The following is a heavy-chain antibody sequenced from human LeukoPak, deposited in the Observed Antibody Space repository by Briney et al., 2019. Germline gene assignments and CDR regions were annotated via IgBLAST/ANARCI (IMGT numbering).Heavy chain of an antibody. V-gene: IGHV4-31*03. D-gene: IGHD3-22*01. CDR1: GGSISSGGYY. Sequence: PSETLSLTCTVSGGSISSGGYYWSWIRQHPGKGLEWIGYIYYSGSTYYNPSLKSRVTISVDTSKNQFSLKLSSVTAAGTAVYYCARSIYYDSSGYYSSGAFDIWGQGTMVTASS. CDR2: IYYSGST. J-gene: IGHJ3*02. CDR3: ARSIYYDSSGYYSSGAFDI.